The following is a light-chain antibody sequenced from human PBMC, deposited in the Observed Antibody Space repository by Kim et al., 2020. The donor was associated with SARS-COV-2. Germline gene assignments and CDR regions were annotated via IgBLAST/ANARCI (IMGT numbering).Light chain of an antibody. CDR1: SGSIASNY. CDR3: QSYDSSNVV. J-gene: IGLJ2*01. V-gene: IGLV6-57*02. Sequence: NFMLTKPHSVSDSPGKTVTISCTGSSGSIASNYVQWYQQRPGSAPTTVIYEDNQRPSGVPDRCSGSIDSSSNSASLTISGLNTEDEADYYCQSYDSSNVVFGGGTKLTV. CDR2: EDN.